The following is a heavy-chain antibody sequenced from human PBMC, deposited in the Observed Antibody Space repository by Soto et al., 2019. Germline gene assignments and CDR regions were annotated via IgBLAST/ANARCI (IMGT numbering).Heavy chain of an antibody. D-gene: IGHD3-22*01. Sequence: ASVKVSCKAPGYTFTDYYIHWVRQAPGQGLEWVGWINPKSGGTSYAQQFQGRVTMARDTSTTTAYMDLSSLRSDDTAVYYCASWYYDTSGHDAFDIWGQGTLVTVSS. J-gene: IGHJ3*02. CDR3: ASWYYDTSGHDAFDI. CDR1: GYTFTDYY. V-gene: IGHV1-2*02. CDR2: INPKSGGT.